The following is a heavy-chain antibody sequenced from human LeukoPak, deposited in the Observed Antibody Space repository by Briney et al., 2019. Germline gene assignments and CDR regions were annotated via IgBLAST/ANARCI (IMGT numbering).Heavy chain of an antibody. CDR3: AKARGTMVRGVSPTFDI. Sequence: GVLRLSCAASGFTFSSYGMHWVRQAPGKGLEWVAFIRYDGSNKYYADSVKGRFTISRDNSKNTLYLQMNSLTPEDTAVYYCAKARGTMVRGVSPTFDIWGQGTMVTVSS. D-gene: IGHD3-10*01. J-gene: IGHJ3*02. V-gene: IGHV3-30*02. CDR1: GFTFSSYG. CDR2: IRYDGSNK.